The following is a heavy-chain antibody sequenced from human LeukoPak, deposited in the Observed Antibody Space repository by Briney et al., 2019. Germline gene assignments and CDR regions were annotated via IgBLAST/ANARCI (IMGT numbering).Heavy chain of an antibody. CDR1: GFTFSTYA. Sequence: PGGSLRLSCAASGFTFSTYAMNWVRQAPGKGLEWVSAISGGGGNTYYADSVKGRFTISRDNSENTLYLQMNSLRAEDTAIYYCAKDPNYYDSIGPSGPWGQGTLVTVSS. V-gene: IGHV3-23*01. J-gene: IGHJ5*02. D-gene: IGHD3-22*01. CDR3: AKDPNYYDSIGPSGP. CDR2: ISGGGGNT.